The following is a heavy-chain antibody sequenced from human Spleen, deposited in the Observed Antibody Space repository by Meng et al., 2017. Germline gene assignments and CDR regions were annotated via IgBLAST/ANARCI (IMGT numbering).Heavy chain of an antibody. V-gene: IGHV1-18*01. CDR3: ATRGNPYLNC. J-gene: IGHJ4*02. CDR2: INPYNGDT. Sequence: GQLVDAGVEGKKPWAQVKVSYEASGYTLSSDGFSWFRQAPGQGLEWMGWINPYNGDTVYAQKFQGRVTMTTDTSTSTAYMELRSLRSDDTAVYYCATRGNPYLNCWGQGTLVTVSS. CDR1: GYTLSSDG.